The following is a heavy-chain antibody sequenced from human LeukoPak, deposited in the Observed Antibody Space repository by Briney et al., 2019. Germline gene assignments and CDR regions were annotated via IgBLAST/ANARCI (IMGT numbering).Heavy chain of an antibody. V-gene: IGHV3-23*01. CDR3: AKVDIVGSRKPGMDV. J-gene: IGHJ6*02. CDR2: VSGNGDMT. Sequence: GGSLRLSCAASGLTFSSAVMACVRQCPGKGLEWVASVSGNGDMTYYTDSVKGRFAISRDNSRNTLFLQLSGLTFDDTARYYCAKVDIVGSRKPGMDVWGQGTTVTVSS. CDR1: GLTFSSAV. D-gene: IGHD2-21*01.